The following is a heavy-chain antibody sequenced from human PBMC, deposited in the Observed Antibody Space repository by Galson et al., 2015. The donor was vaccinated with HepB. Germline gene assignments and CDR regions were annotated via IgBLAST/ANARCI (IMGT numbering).Heavy chain of an antibody. CDR3: ARVAGRGWFGLDAFDI. CDR1: GYTFTSYA. Sequence: SVKVSCKASGYTFTSYAMHWVRQAPGQRLEWVGWINAGNGNTKYSQKFQGRVTITRDTSASTAYMELSSLRSEDTAVYYCARVAGRGWFGLDAFDIWGQGTMVTVSS. D-gene: IGHD3-10*01. CDR2: INAGNGNT. V-gene: IGHV1-3*01. J-gene: IGHJ3*02.